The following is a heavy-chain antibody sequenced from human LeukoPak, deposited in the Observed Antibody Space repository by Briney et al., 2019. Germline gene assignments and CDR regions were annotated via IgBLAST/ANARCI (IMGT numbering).Heavy chain of an antibody. Sequence: GASVKVSCKASGYTLTSYGISWVRQAPGQGLEWMGWISAYNGNTNYAQELQGRVTMTTDTSTSTAYMELRSLRPDDTAVYYCAITLGDYRIYYFDYWGQGTLVTVSS. CDR3: AITLGDYRIYYFDY. CDR2: ISAYNGNT. CDR1: GYTLTSYG. J-gene: IGHJ4*02. D-gene: IGHD4-17*01. V-gene: IGHV1-18*01.